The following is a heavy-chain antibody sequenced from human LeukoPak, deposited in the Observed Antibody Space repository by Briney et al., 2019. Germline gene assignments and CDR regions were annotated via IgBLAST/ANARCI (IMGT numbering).Heavy chain of an antibody. Sequence: ASVKVSCKASGYTFTSYGISWVRQAPGQGLEWMGWISAYNGNTNYAQKLQGRVTMTTDTSTSTAYMELRSLRSDDTAVYYCARTRDTPPLYYYDSSGDFDYWGQGTLVTVSS. V-gene: IGHV1-18*01. CDR1: GYTFTSYG. J-gene: IGHJ4*02. CDR2: ISAYNGNT. CDR3: ARTRDTPPLYYYDSSGDFDY. D-gene: IGHD3-22*01.